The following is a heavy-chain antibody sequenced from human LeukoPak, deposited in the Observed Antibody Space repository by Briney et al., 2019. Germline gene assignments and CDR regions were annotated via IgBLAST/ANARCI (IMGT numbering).Heavy chain of an antibody. D-gene: IGHD3-9*01. Sequence: GASVKVSCKASGYTFTRYYMHWVRQAPGQGREWMGWINPNSGGTNYAQKVEGWVTMNRDRSISTAYMEVSRLRSEDTAVYYCASGRSDILTGYPGDFDYWGQGTLVTVSS. J-gene: IGHJ4*02. V-gene: IGHV1-2*04. CDR3: ASGRSDILTGYPGDFDY. CDR1: GYTFTRYY. CDR2: INPNSGGT.